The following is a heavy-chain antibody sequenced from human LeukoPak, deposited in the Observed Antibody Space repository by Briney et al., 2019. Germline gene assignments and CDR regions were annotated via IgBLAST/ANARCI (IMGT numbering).Heavy chain of an antibody. CDR2: ISSSSSTI. Sequence: GGSLRLSCAASGFTFSSYSMNWVRQAPGKGLEWVSYISSSSSTIYYADSVKGRFTISRDNAKNSLYLQMNSLRAEDTAVYYCARVGGNTILGLLYYYYGMDVWGQGTTVTVSS. D-gene: IGHD3-3*01. J-gene: IGHJ6*02. V-gene: IGHV3-48*04. CDR3: ARVGGNTILGLLYYYYGMDV. CDR1: GFTFSSYS.